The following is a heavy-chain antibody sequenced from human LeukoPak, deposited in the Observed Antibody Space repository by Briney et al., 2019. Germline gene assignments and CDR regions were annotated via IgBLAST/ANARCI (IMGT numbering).Heavy chain of an antibody. CDR1: GYTFTSYG. D-gene: IGHD3-10*01. Sequence: ASVKVSCKASGYTFTSYGISWVRQAPGQGLEWMGWMNPNSGNTGYAQKFQGRVTMTRNTSISTAYMELSSLRSEDTAVYYCASGFIWFGELFKDYWGQGTLVTVSS. CDR2: MNPNSGNT. CDR3: ASGFIWFGELFKDY. J-gene: IGHJ4*02. V-gene: IGHV1-8*02.